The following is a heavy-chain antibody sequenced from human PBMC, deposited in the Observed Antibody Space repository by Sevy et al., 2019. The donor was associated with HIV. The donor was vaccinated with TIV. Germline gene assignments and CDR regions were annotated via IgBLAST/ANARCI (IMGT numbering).Heavy chain of an antibody. D-gene: IGHD5-12*01. CDR2: ISYHGRDK. CDR3: AKDFTGYNGMDV. CDR1: GIIFTSSG. Sequence: GGSLRLSCVVSGIIFTSSGMHWVRQAPGKGLEWVAVISYHGRDKFYADSVTGRFTISRDNSKNILYLQMNGLRIEDTAVYYCAKDFTGYNGMDVWGQGTMVTVSS. V-gene: IGHV3-30*18. J-gene: IGHJ6*02.